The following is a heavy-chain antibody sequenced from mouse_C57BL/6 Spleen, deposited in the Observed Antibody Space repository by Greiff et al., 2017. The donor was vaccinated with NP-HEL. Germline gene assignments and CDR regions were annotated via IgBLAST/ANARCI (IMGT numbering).Heavy chain of an antibody. V-gene: IGHV5-12*01. J-gene: IGHJ4*01. CDR3: ARQYYYGSSYDYAMDY. CDR2: ISNGGGST. CDR1: GFTFSDYY. D-gene: IGHD1-1*01. Sequence: EVQLVESGGGLVQPGGSLKLSCAASGFTFSDYYMYWVRQTPEKRLEWVAYISNGGGSTYYPDTVKGRFTISRDNAKNTLYLQMSRLKSEDTAMYYCARQYYYGSSYDYAMDYWGQGTSVTVSS.